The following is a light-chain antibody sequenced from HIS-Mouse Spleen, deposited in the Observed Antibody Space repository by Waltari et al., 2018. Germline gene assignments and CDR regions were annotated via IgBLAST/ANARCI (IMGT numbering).Light chain of an antibody. CDR1: ALPKKY. CDR3: YSTDSSGNHRV. CDR2: DDS. Sequence: SYELTQPPSVSVSPGQTARITCSGDALPKKYAYWYQQKSGQAPVLVIYDDSKRPYGTPRRFSGSSSGKMATLTISGAQVEDEADYYCYSTDSSGNHRVFGGGTKLTVL. J-gene: IGLJ2*01. V-gene: IGLV3-10*01.